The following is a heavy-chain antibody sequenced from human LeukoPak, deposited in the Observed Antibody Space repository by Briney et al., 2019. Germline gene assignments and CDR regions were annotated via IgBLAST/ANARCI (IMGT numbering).Heavy chain of an antibody. Sequence: GASVKVSCKASGFTFTSHDYNWVRQATGQGLEWMGWMNPNSGNTGYAQKFQGRVTMTRDTSITTVYMELSSLTSEDTAVYYCASPPASCRGPSCNDYWGQGTLVTVSS. D-gene: IGHD2-2*01. CDR3: ASPPASCRGPSCNDY. J-gene: IGHJ4*02. V-gene: IGHV1-8*01. CDR1: GFTFTSHD. CDR2: MNPNSGNT.